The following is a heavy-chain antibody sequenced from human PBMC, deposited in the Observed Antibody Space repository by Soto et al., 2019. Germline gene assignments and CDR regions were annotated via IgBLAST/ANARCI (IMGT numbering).Heavy chain of an antibody. CDR1: GFTFSSYG. D-gene: IGHD3-22*01. J-gene: IGHJ4*02. V-gene: IGHV3-33*01. Sequence: GGSLRLSCAASGFTFSSYGMHWVRQAPGKGLEWVAVIWYDGSNKYYADSVKGRFTISRDNSKNTLYLQMNSLRAEDTAVYYCAREGGYYDSSGYFDYWGQGTLVTVSS. CDR3: AREGGYYDSSGYFDY. CDR2: IWYDGSNK.